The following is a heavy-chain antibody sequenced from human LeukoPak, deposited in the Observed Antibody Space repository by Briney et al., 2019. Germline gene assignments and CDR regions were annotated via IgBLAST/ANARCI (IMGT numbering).Heavy chain of an antibody. CDR2: MNPNSGNT. D-gene: IGHD2-2*01. J-gene: IGHJ4*02. Sequence: ASVKVSCKASGYTFTSYDINWVRQATGQGLEWMGWMNPNSGNTGYAQKFQGRVTITADGSTSTVYMELSSLRSEDTAVYYCATEVSVPAASYYFDYWGQGTLVTVSS. CDR3: ATEVSVPAASYYFDY. V-gene: IGHV1-8*03. CDR1: GYTFTSYD.